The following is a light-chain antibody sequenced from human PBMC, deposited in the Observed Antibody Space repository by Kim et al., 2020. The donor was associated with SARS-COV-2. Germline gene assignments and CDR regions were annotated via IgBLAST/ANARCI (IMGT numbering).Light chain of an antibody. CDR2: AAS. Sequence: ASVGDRVTIICRASQSISTYLNWYQQKPGKAPKLLIYAASTLQSGVPSRFSGSGSGTDFTLTISSLQPEDFATYYCQQSYGTPRTFGQGTKVDIK. V-gene: IGKV1-39*01. CDR3: QQSYGTPRT. J-gene: IGKJ1*01. CDR1: QSISTY.